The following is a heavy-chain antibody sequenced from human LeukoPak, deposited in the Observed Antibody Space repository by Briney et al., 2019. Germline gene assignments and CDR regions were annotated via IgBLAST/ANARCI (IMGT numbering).Heavy chain of an antibody. CDR1: GGSISSYY. CDR3: ARLNYDFWSGYYTGGLGKYYFDY. Sequence: SETLSLTCTVSGGSISSYYWSWIRQPPGKGLEWIGYIYYSGSTNYNPSLKSRVIISVDTSKNQFSLKLSSVTAADTAVYYCARLNYDFWSGYYTGGLGKYYFDYWGQGTLVTVSS. V-gene: IGHV4-59*08. J-gene: IGHJ4*02. CDR2: IYYSGST. D-gene: IGHD3-3*01.